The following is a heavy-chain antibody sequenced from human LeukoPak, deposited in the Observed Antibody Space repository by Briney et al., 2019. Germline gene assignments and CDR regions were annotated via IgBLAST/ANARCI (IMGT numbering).Heavy chain of an antibody. J-gene: IGHJ6*03. Sequence: PGGSLRLSCAASGFTFSSYPMTWVRQAPGKGLEWVSAISNSGGSTNYADSVKGRFTISRDNSKNTLYLQINSLRAEDTAVYYCAKGGVVVATTIRYYYMDVWGKGTTVTVSS. CDR1: GFTFSSYP. CDR3: AKGGVVVATTIRYYYMDV. D-gene: IGHD2-2*01. CDR2: ISNSGGST. V-gene: IGHV3-23*01.